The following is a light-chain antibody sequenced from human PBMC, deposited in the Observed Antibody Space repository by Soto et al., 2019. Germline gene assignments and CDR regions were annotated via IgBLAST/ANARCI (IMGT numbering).Light chain of an antibody. CDR3: QQHNNWPPIT. CDR2: GAS. V-gene: IGKV3-15*01. J-gene: IGKJ5*01. Sequence: EIVMTQSPATLSVSPGGRATLSCRASQSISDTLAWYQQKPGQAPRLLIHGASTRATGFPARFSGSGSGTDFTLTISSLQSEDFAVYYCQQHNNWPPITFGQGTRLEIK. CDR1: QSISDT.